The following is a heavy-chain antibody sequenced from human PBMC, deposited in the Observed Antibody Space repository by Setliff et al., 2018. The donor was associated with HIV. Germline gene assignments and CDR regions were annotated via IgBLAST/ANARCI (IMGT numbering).Heavy chain of an antibody. CDR1: GGSFSGYC. CDR2: IYYSGST. D-gene: IGHD1-7*01. Sequence: PSETLSLTCAVYGGSFSGYCWTWIRQPPGKGLEWIGYIYYSGSTNYNPSLKSRVTISVDTSKNHFSLKLRSVTAADTAVYYCARTGGFIMELSHWGQGALVTVSS. V-gene: IGHV4-59*01. CDR3: ARTGGFIMELSH. J-gene: IGHJ4*02.